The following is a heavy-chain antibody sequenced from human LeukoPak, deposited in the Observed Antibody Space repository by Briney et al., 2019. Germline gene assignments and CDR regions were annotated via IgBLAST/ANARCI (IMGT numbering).Heavy chain of an antibody. D-gene: IGHD3-9*01. V-gene: IGHV1-18*01. Sequence: ASVKVSCKASGYTFTSYDINWVRQATGQGLEWMGWISGYNGQTEYSEKLQGRVTMTTDTSTSTAYMELRSLTFDDTAVYYCARDIAISQFDYWGQGTLVTVSS. CDR1: GYTFTSYD. J-gene: IGHJ4*02. CDR2: ISGYNGQT. CDR3: ARDIAISQFDY.